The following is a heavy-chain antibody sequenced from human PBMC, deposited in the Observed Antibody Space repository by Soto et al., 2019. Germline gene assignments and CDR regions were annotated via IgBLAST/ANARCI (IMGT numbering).Heavy chain of an antibody. Sequence: EVQLVESGGGLVQPGRSLRLSCAASGFNFDDYAMHWVRQAPGKGLEWVSGITWNSGDIRYTGSVKGRFSISRDNAENSLYLHMNSLRPEDTAFYYCAREMGFGELLSEQFFFDLWGQGTLVAVSS. CDR3: AREMGFGELLSEQFFFDL. CDR2: ITWNSGDI. J-gene: IGHJ4*02. D-gene: IGHD3-10*01. V-gene: IGHV3-9*01. CDR1: GFNFDDYA.